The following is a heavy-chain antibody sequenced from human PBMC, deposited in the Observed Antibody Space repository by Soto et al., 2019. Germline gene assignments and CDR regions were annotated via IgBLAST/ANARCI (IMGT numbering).Heavy chain of an antibody. J-gene: IGHJ4*02. D-gene: IGHD3-22*01. CDR3: ASRLYDSSGYSLWYYFDY. CDR2: INAGNGNT. Sequence: ASVKVSCKASGYTFTSYAMHWVRQAPGQRLEWMGWINAGNGNTKYSQKFQGRVTITRDTSASTAYMELSSLRPEDTAVYYCASRLYDSSGYSLWYYFDYWGQGTLVTVSS. V-gene: IGHV1-3*01. CDR1: GYTFTSYA.